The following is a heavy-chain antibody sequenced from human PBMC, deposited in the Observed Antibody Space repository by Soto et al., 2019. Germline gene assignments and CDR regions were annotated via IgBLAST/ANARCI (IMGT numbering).Heavy chain of an antibody. V-gene: IGHV3-30-3*01. CDR2: ILYDGSNK. CDR1: GFTFSSYA. D-gene: IGHD3-22*01. CDR3: ARTPSHSSGYSSY. Sequence: QVQLVESGGGVVQPGRSLRLSCAASGFTFSSYAMHWVRQAPGKGLEWVAVILYDGSNKYYADSVKGRFTISRDNSKNTLYLQMNSLRAEDTAVYYCARTPSHSSGYSSYWGQGTLVTVSS. J-gene: IGHJ4*02.